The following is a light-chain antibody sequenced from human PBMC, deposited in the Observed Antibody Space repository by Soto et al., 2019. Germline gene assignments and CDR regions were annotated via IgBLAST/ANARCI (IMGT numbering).Light chain of an antibody. V-gene: IGKV1-5*03. CDR2: KTS. J-gene: IGKJ1*01. CDR1: QSIRIW. CDR3: QHWNYYSLT. Sequence: DIHMTQSPSTLSASVGDRVTITCRASQSIRIWLAWYQQKPGKAPNLMIYKTSSLETGVSSRFSGSGSGTEFNLNISSLQPDDFATYYCQHWNYYSLTFGKGTNVEVK.